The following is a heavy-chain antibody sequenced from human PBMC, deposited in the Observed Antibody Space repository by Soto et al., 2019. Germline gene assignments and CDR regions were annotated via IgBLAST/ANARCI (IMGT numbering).Heavy chain of an antibody. CDR3: ARGGTYGLDV. Sequence: PWGTLTLSCSASGCTFIDYGMHWIRQAPGKGLEWVAVILYGGTTEYYADSVRGRFTISRDNSKATLFLQLSSLRPDDTALYYCARGGTYGLDVWGQGNAVTVSS. CDR2: ILYGGTTE. CDR1: GCTFIDYG. D-gene: IGHD5-12*01. V-gene: IGHV3-30*03. J-gene: IGHJ6*02.